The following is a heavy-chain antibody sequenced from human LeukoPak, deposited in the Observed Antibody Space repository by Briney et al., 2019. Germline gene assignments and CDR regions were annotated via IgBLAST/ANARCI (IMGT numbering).Heavy chain of an antibody. V-gene: IGHV3-30*03. Sequence: TGGSLRLSCAASGFTFSNAWMSWVRQAPGKGLEWVAVISYDGSNKYYADSVKGRFTISRDNSKNTLYLQMNSLRAEDTAVYYCARYSSSGFDYWGQGTLVTVSS. J-gene: IGHJ4*02. CDR1: GFTFSNAW. CDR3: ARYSSSGFDY. CDR2: ISYDGSNK. D-gene: IGHD6-13*01.